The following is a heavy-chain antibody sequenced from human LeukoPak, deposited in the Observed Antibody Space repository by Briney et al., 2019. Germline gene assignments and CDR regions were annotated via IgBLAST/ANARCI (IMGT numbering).Heavy chain of an antibody. CDR2: INWNGGST. CDR3: ARGARGVSGYYFDF. Sequence: PGGSLRLSCAATGFTFDDYGMSWVRQAPGKGLEGVSGINWNGGSTGYADSVKGRFNISRDNAKNSLYLQMNSLRAEDTALYYCARGARGVSGYYFDFWGQGTLVTVSS. V-gene: IGHV3-20*04. D-gene: IGHD3-10*01. J-gene: IGHJ4*02. CDR1: GFTFDDYG.